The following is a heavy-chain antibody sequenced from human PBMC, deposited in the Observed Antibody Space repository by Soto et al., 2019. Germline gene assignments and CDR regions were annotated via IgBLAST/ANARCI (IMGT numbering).Heavy chain of an antibody. J-gene: IGHJ5*02. CDR2: IYHNGNT. CDR3: ARGQRFSDWFDP. Sequence: PSETLSLTCAVSGDSISTNNWWSWVRQPPGKGLEWIGEIYHNGNTNYNPSLKSRVTMSVDTSKNQFSLKLTSVTAADTAVYYCARGQRFSDWFDPWGQGTLVTVSS. CDR1: GDSISTNNW. D-gene: IGHD3-3*01. V-gene: IGHV4-4*02.